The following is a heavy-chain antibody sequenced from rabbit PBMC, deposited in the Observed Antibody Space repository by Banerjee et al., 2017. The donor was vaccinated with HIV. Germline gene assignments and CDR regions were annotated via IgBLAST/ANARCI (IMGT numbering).Heavy chain of an antibody. D-gene: IGHD1-1*01. V-gene: IGHV1S45*01. CDR3: ARDLPEIIGWNFGF. CDR2: INVVTGKA. J-gene: IGHJ3*01. Sequence: LEESGGGLVKPGGTLTLTCTVSGFSFSSNWICWVRQAPGKGLTWIACINVVTGKAVYASWAKGRFTFSRTSSTTVFLQMTSLTAADTATYFCARDLPEIIGWNFGFWGPGTLVTVS. CDR1: GFSFSSNW.